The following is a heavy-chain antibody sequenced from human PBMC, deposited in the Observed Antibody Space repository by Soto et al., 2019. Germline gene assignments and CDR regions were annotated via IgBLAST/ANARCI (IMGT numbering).Heavy chain of an antibody. Sequence: QVQLQESGPGLVKPSQTLALTCAVYGVSIKSVDYDWGWARQPPGQGLEWIGHMDKSRDTYYKTSLKSRLLILADPSKKEFSLRLNAVTVADTAVYYCVGAADYSGRCDHWGQGTLVTVS. J-gene: IGHJ4*02. V-gene: IGHV4-30-4*01. CDR3: VGAADYSGRCDH. CDR2: MDKSRDT. D-gene: IGHD4-4*01. CDR1: GVSIKSVDYD.